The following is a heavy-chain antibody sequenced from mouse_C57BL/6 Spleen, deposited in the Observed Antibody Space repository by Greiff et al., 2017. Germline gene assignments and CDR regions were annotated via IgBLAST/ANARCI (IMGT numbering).Heavy chain of an antibody. CDR3: ARSPGSSFAY. D-gene: IGHD1-1*01. J-gene: IGHJ2*01. V-gene: IGHV1-64*01. CDR2: IHPNSGST. CDR1: GYTFTSYW. Sequence: QVQLQQPGAELVKPGASVKLSCKASGYTFTSYWMHWVKQRPGQGLEWIGMIHPNSGSTNYNEKFKSKATLTVDKSSSPAYMQLSSLTSVDSAVYYCARSPGSSFAYWGQGPTLTVSS.